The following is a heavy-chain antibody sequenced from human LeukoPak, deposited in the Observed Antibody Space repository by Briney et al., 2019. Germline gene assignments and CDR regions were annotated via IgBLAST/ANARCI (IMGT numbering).Heavy chain of an antibody. D-gene: IGHD6-13*01. Sequence: SVKVSCKASGGTFSSYAISWVRQAPGQGLEWMVGIIPIFGTANYAQKFQGRVTITADESTSTAYMELSSLRSEDTAVYYCARDLRGYSSSWYGLFDYWGQGTLVTVSS. J-gene: IGHJ4*02. CDR2: IIPIFGTA. CDR1: GGTFSSYA. V-gene: IGHV1-69*13. CDR3: ARDLRGYSSSWYGLFDY.